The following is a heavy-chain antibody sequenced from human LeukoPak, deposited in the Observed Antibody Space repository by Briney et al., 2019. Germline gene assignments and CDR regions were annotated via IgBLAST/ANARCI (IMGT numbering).Heavy chain of an antibody. J-gene: IGHJ4*02. CDR1: GGSISSYY. CDR3: ARYDGDYFDY. CDR2: IYYSGGT. Sequence: PSETLSLTCTVSGGSISSYYWSWIRQPPGKGLEWIGYIYYSGGTNYNPSLKSRVTISVDTSKNQFSLKLSSVTAADTAVYYCARYDGDYFDYWGQGTLVTVSS. V-gene: IGHV4-59*01. D-gene: IGHD3-10*01.